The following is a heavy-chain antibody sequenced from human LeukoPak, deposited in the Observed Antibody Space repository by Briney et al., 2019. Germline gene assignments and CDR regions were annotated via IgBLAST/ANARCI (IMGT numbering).Heavy chain of an antibody. V-gene: IGHV4-61*01. J-gene: IGHJ4*02. CDR3: TRDKGPSADRTAFDF. CDR1: GDSISSSSYF. Sequence: KPSETLSLTCTVSGDSISSSSYFWSWIPQPPGRVLEWIGYVYYNGSTNYNPSLKSRVNMSVDTSKNQFSLQLRSVTPADTAVYYCTRDKGPSADRTAFDFWGQGTLVTVSS. D-gene: IGHD2-2*01. CDR2: VYYNGST.